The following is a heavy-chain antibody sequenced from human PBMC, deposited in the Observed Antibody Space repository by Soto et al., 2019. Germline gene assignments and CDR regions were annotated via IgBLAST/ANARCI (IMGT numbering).Heavy chain of an antibody. CDR2: MQPSTGRT. V-gene: IGHV1-8*01. CDR3: ARGVSAGVDY. D-gene: IGHD1-26*01. J-gene: IGHJ4*02. CDR1: GYSFTSLD. Sequence: VASVKVSCKASGYSFTSLDINWLRQTAGQGLEWMGWMQPSTGRTGYAQKFQGRVTMTRDTSINTAYMELTTLTSDDTAFYYCARGVSAGVDYWGQGTLVTVSS.